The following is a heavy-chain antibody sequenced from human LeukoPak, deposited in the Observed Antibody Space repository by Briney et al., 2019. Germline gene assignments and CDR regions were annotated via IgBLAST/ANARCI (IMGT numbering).Heavy chain of an antibody. CDR1: GYTFTSYY. D-gene: IGHD6-19*01. CDR3: AKDPGPSGWSSYYFDY. Sequence: ASVKVSCKASGYTFTSYYMHWVRQAPGQGLEWMGIINPSGGSTSYAQKFQGRVTMTRDTSTSTVYMELSSLRAEDTAVYYCAKDPGPSGWSSYYFDYWGQGTLVTVSS. V-gene: IGHV1-46*01. J-gene: IGHJ4*02. CDR2: INPSGGST.